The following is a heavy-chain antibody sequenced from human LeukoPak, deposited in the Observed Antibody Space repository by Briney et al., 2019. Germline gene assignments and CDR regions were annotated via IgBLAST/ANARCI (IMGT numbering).Heavy chain of an antibody. CDR1: GFTVSSNY. J-gene: IGHJ4*02. CDR3: ARDTAQPGIAAAGTRFDY. V-gene: IGHV3-66*01. CDR2: IYSGGST. Sequence: GSLRLSCAASGFTVSSNYMSWVRQAPGKGLEWVSVIYSGGSTYYADSAKGRLTISRDNSKNTLYLQMNSLRAEDTAVYYCARDTAQPGIAAAGTRFDYWGQGTLVTVSS. D-gene: IGHD6-13*01.